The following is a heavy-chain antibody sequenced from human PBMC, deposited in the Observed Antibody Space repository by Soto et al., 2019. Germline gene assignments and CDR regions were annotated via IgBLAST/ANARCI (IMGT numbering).Heavy chain of an antibody. CDR3: TRHQASGGGGSDPPCDH. Sequence: GGSLRLSCAASGFTFGDAAIYWVRQASGKGLEWVGRIRSKANSYATTYSASVKGRGTISRDDSKNTAYLQMNSLKTEDTAVYYCTRHQASGGGGSDPPCDHWGQGSLVTVSS. D-gene: IGHD2-15*01. V-gene: IGHV3-73*01. J-gene: IGHJ4*02. CDR1: GFTFGDAA. CDR2: IRSKANSYAT.